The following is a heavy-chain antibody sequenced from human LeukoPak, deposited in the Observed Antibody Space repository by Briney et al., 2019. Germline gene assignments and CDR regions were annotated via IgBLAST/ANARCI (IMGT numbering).Heavy chain of an antibody. Sequence: SETLSLTCTVSGGSISSYYWSWIRQPPGKGLEWIGYIYYSGSTNYNPSLKSRVTISVDTSKNQFSLKLSSVTAADTAVYYCARTVVTNPHFDYWGQGTLVTVSS. CDR2: IYYSGST. D-gene: IGHD4-23*01. CDR3: ARTVVTNPHFDY. CDR1: GGSISSYY. V-gene: IGHV4-59*12. J-gene: IGHJ4*02.